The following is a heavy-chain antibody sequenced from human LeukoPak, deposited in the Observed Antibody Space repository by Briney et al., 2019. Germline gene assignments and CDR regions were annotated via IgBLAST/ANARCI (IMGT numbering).Heavy chain of an antibody. D-gene: IGHD3-22*01. J-gene: IGHJ4*02. CDR1: GRSMSSSHW. CDR2: IDHSGKT. Sequence: PSETLSLTCAVSGRSMSSSHWWSWVRQSLDKGLEWIGEIDHSGKTNYNASLKSRVTVSVDKSKNTFSLKMTSVTAADTAIYYCATDYFKYNDGSGPFEYWGQGTLVTVST. CDR3: ATDYFKYNDGSGPFEY. V-gene: IGHV4-4*02.